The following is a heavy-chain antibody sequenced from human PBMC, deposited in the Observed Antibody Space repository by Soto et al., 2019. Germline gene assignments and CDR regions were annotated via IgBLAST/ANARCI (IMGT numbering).Heavy chain of an antibody. V-gene: IGHV1-18*01. CDR1: GYTFTSYG. D-gene: IGHD3-22*01. CDR2: ISAYNGNT. J-gene: IGHJ6*02. CDR3: ARERHYYDSSGYYSYDYYGMDV. Sequence: GASVKVSCKAPGYTFTSYGISWVRQAPGQGLEWMGWISAYNGNTNYAQKLQGRVTMTTDTSTSTAYMELRSLRSDDTAVYYCARERHYYDSSGYYSYDYYGMDVWGQGTTVTVSS.